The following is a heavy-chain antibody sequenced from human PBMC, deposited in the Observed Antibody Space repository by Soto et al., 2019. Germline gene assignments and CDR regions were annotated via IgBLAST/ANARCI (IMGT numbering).Heavy chain of an antibody. D-gene: IGHD3-10*01. CDR3: AKDRPPYYYGSGSPKPEYFQH. CDR1: GFTFSSYA. Sequence: GGSLRLSCAASGFTFSSYAMSWVRQAPGKGLEWVSAISGSGGSTYYADSVKGRFTISRDNSKNTLYLQMNSLRAEDTAVYYCAKDRPPYYYGSGSPKPEYFQHWGQGTLVTVSS. J-gene: IGHJ1*01. V-gene: IGHV3-23*01. CDR2: ISGSGGST.